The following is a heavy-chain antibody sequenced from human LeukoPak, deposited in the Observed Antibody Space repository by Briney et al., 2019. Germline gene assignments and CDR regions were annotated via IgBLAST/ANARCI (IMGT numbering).Heavy chain of an antibody. CDR2: IYHSGST. Sequence: PSETLSLTCTVSGGSISSYYWSWIRQPPGKGLEWIGYIYHSGSTYYNPSLKSRVTISVDRSKNQFSLKLSSVTAADTAVYYCARVIYSYGPPNYYYYMDVWGKGTTVTVSS. V-gene: IGHV4-59*12. CDR3: ARVIYSYGPPNYYYYMDV. J-gene: IGHJ6*03. CDR1: GGSISSYY. D-gene: IGHD5-18*01.